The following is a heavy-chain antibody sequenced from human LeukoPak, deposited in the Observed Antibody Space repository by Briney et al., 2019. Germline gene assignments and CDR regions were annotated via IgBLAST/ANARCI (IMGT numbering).Heavy chain of an antibody. CDR3: ARSYYYDSDIDY. J-gene: IGHJ4*02. Sequence: SETRPLNCAFYGGSFSGYYWSWIRQPPGKGLEWIGEINHSGSTNYNPSLKSRVTISVDTSKNQFSLKLSSVTAADTAVYYCARSYYYDSDIDYWGQGTMVTVSS. CDR1: GGSFSGYY. CDR2: INHSGST. D-gene: IGHD3-22*01. V-gene: IGHV4-34*01.